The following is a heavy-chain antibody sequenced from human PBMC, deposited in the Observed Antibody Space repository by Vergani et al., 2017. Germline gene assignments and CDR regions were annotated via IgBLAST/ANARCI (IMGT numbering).Heavy chain of an antibody. D-gene: IGHD6-13*01. Sequence: EVQLVESGGGLVQPGGSLRLSCAASGFTFSSYSMNWVRQAPGKGLEWVSYISSSSSTIYYADSVKGRFTISRDNSKNTLYLQMNSLRAEDTAVYYCARDEAAGVFEYWGQGTLVTVSS. CDR3: ARDEAAGVFEY. CDR1: GFTFSSYS. CDR2: ISSSSSTI. V-gene: IGHV3-48*01. J-gene: IGHJ4*02.